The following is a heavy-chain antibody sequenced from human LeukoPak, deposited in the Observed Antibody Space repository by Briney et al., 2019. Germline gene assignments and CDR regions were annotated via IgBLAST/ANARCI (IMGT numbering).Heavy chain of an antibody. Sequence: SETLSLTCAVYGGSFSGYYWSWIRQPPGKGLEWIGEINHSGSTNYNPSLKSRVTISVDTSKNQFSLKLSSVTAADTAVYYCARDDWGSGSDYWGQGTLVTVSS. D-gene: IGHD6-19*01. CDR2: INHSGST. CDR1: GGSFSGYY. CDR3: ARDDWGSGSDY. J-gene: IGHJ4*02. V-gene: IGHV4-34*01.